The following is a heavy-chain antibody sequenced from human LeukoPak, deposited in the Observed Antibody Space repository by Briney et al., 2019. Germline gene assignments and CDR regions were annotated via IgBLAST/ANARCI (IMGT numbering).Heavy chain of an antibody. CDR3: AREYSSGWPWFDP. CDR1: GGTFSSYA. V-gene: IGHV1-2*02. J-gene: IGHJ5*02. CDR2: INPNSGGT. Sequence: GASVKVSCKASGGTFSSYAISWVRQAPGQGLEWMGWINPNSGGTNYAQKFQGRVTMTRDTSISTAYMELSRLRSDDTAVYYCAREYSSGWPWFDPWGQGTLVTVSS. D-gene: IGHD6-19*01.